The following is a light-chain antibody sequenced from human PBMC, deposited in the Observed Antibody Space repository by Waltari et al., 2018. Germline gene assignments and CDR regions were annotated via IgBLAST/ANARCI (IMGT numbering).Light chain of an antibody. CDR1: RSVNSN. J-gene: IGKJ4*01. V-gene: IGKV3-15*01. CDR2: GAS. CDR3: QQYNNWPPLT. Sequence: EVVMTQSPATLSVSPGESATLSCRASRSVNSNLAWYQQKPGQAPRLLIYGASTRATGTAARFSGSGSGTEFTLTISSMQSEDFAVYYCQQYNNWPPLTFGGGTKVEI.